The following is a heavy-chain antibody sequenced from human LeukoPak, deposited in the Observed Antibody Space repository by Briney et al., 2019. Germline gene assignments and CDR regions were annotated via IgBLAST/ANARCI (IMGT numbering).Heavy chain of an antibody. V-gene: IGHV3-66*02. D-gene: IGHD3-10*01. CDR1: GFTVSSNY. CDR3: ARVAGSGSYHRRYYYMDV. CDR2: IYSGGST. Sequence: GGSLRLSCAASGFTVSSNYMSWVRQAPGKGLEWVSVIYSGGSTYYADSVKGRFTISRDNSKNTLYPQMNSLRAEDTAVYYCARVAGSGSYHRRYYYMDVWGKGTTVTVSS. J-gene: IGHJ6*03.